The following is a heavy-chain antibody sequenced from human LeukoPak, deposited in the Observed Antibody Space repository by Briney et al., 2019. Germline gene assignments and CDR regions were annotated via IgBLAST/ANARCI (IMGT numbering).Heavy chain of an antibody. D-gene: IGHD6-19*01. V-gene: IGHV4-4*07. Sequence: SETLSLTCTVSGGSISSYYWSWIRQPAGKGLEWIGRIYSSGSTNYNPSLKSRVTMSVDTSKNQFSLNLSSVTAADTAVYYCAREVGQHSSGWLSSEFYFDYWGQGTLVTVSS. J-gene: IGHJ4*02. CDR1: GGSISSYY. CDR3: AREVGQHSSGWLSSEFYFDY. CDR2: IYSSGST.